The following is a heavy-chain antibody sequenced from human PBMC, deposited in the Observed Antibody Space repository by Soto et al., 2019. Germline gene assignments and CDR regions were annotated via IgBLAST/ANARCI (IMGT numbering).Heavy chain of an antibody. CDR1: SDSISSYY. Sequence: SETLSLTCTVSSDSISSYYWSWIRQPPGKRLEWTGYISYSGSTDYNPSLKSRVTISGDTSKNQFSLKVSSVTAADTAVYYCARGTSWQLPFDYWGQGTLVTVSS. CDR3: ARGTSWQLPFDY. CDR2: ISYSGST. V-gene: IGHV4-59*01. J-gene: IGHJ4*02. D-gene: IGHD6-13*01.